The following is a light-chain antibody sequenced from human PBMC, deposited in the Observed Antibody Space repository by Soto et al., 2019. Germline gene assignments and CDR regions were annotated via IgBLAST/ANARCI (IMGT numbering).Light chain of an antibody. V-gene: IGKV3-11*01. J-gene: IGKJ4*01. CDR2: DAS. Sequence: EIVLTQSPATLSLSPGERATLSCRVSQSVSSYLAWYQQKPGQAPRLLIYDASNRATGIPARFSGSGSGTDFTLTISSLEPEDFAVYYCQQRSNWPRGTFGGGTKVEIK. CDR1: QSVSSY. CDR3: QQRSNWPRGT.